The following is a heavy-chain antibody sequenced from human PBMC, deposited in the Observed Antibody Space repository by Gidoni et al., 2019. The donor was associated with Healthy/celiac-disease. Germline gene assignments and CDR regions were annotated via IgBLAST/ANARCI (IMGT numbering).Heavy chain of an antibody. Sequence: EVQLVESGGGLVQPGGSMGLSCAACAFTVSSNYMSWVRRAPGKGLDWVSVIYSGGSTYYADSVTGRFTISRDNSKNTLYLQMNSLRAEDTAVYYCARDNGYSSGWSPYYYGMDVWGQGTTVTVSS. CDR3: ARDNGYSSGWSPYYYGMDV. V-gene: IGHV3-66*01. J-gene: IGHJ6*02. CDR2: IYSGGST. D-gene: IGHD6-19*01. CDR1: AFTVSSNY.